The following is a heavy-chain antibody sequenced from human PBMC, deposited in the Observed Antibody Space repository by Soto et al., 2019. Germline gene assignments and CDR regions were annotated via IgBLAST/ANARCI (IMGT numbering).Heavy chain of an antibody. CDR1: GFTFGDYA. J-gene: IGHJ6*02. CDR3: TRLLYGSDVYYGMDV. V-gene: IGHV3-49*03. D-gene: IGHD3-10*01. Sequence: PGGSLRLSCTASGFTFGDYAMSWFRQAPGKGLEWVGFIRSKAYGGTTEYAASVKGRFTISRDDSKSIAYLQMNSLKTEDTAVYYCTRLLYGSDVYYGMDVWGQGTTVTVSS. CDR2: IRSKAYGGTT.